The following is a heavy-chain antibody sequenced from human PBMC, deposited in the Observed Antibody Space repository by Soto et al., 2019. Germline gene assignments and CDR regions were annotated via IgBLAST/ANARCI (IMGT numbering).Heavy chain of an antibody. Sequence: GGSLRLSCEASGFNFKKFAVGWVRQAPGEGLEWVSGISCCGGSTFYADSVKGRFSLARDDSKNTLSLQLNSLRVEDTAHYYCAKADGEQWLIPHLDNWGQGTQVTVSS. CDR2: ISCCGGST. V-gene: IGHV3-23*01. D-gene: IGHD6-19*01. CDR1: GFNFKKFA. J-gene: IGHJ1*01. CDR3: AKADGEQWLIPHLDN.